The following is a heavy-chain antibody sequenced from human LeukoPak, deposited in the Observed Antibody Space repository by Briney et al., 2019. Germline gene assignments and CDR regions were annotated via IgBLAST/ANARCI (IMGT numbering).Heavy chain of an antibody. CDR2: IFDGKTI. J-gene: IGHJ4*02. D-gene: IGHD4-23*01. Sequence: PSETLSLTCAVYGESLNYYYWSGIRQSPGKGLDWNGDIFDGKTINYNPSLKSRVTISAATSSQQFSLNLKSVTAADTAVYFCASGAWAARLNSWAQGALVIVSS. CDR1: GESLNYYY. CDR3: ASGAWAARLNS. V-gene: IGHV4-34*12.